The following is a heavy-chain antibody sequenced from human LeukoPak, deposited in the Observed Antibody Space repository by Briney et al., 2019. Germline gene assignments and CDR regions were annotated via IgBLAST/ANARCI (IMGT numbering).Heavy chain of an antibody. D-gene: IGHD3-10*01. CDR1: GGTFSSYA. V-gene: IGHV1-69*13. CDR2: IIPIFGTA. Sequence: SVKVSCKASGGTFSSYAISWVRQAPGQGLERMGGIIPIFGTANYAQKFQGRVTITADESTSTAYMELSSLRSEDTAVYYCASRVRGVIIDYYYGMDVWGKGTTVTVSS. CDR3: ASRVRGVIIDYYYGMDV. J-gene: IGHJ6*04.